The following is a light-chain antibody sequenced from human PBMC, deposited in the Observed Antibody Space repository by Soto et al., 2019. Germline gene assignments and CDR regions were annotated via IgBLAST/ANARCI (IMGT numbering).Light chain of an antibody. Sequence: QSELTQPPSASGTPGQRVTISCSGSSSNIAPNTVNWYQHLPGAAPQLLIFANDRRPSGVPDRFSGSRSGTSASLAISGLQSEDEADYYCAAWDDSLNGYVFGTGTKLTVL. CDR1: SSNIAPNT. CDR2: AND. CDR3: AAWDDSLNGYV. V-gene: IGLV1-44*01. J-gene: IGLJ1*01.